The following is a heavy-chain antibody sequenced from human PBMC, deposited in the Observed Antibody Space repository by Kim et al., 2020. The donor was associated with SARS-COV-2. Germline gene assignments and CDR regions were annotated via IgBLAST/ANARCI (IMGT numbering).Heavy chain of an antibody. CDR2: IYYSGST. CDR3: ARVECSGGSCYYFDY. V-gene: IGHV4-59*08. J-gene: IGHJ4*02. D-gene: IGHD2-15*01. Sequence: SETLSLTCTVSGGSISSYYWSWIRQPPGKGLEWIGYIYYSGSTNYNPSLKSRVTISVDTSKNQFSLKLSSVTAADTAVYYCARVECSGGSCYYFDYWGQG. CDR1: GGSISSYY.